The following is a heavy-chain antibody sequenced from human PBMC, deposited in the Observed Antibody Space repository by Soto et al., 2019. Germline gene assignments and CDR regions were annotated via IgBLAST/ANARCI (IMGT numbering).Heavy chain of an antibody. CDR3: ASYSGSRAFDY. J-gene: IGHJ4*02. V-gene: IGHV3-30-3*01. Sequence: QVQLVESGGGVVQPGRSLRLSCAASGFTFSSYAMHWVRQAPGKGLEWVAVISYDGSNKYYADSVKGRFTISRDNSKNMLYLQMNSLRAEDTAVYYCASYSGSRAFDYWGQGTLVTVSS. CDR1: GFTFSSYA. CDR2: ISYDGSNK. D-gene: IGHD1-26*01.